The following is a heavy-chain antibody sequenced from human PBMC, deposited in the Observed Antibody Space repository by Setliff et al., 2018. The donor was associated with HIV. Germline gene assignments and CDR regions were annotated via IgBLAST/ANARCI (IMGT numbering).Heavy chain of an antibody. V-gene: IGHV4-39*02. J-gene: IGHJ3*02. CDR2: IYSSGST. D-gene: IGHD3-3*01. Sequence: SETLSLTCTVSGGSISNSNYFWGWIRQPPGKGLEWIGRIYSSGSTYYQPSLQGRVSMSIGSSKNHFSLSLRYVTAADTAVYYCARSFSGRYFWSGYYTGPDPKGENAFDIWGQGTMVTVSS. CDR3: ARSFSGRYFWSGYYTGPDPKGENAFDI. CDR1: GGSISNSNYF.